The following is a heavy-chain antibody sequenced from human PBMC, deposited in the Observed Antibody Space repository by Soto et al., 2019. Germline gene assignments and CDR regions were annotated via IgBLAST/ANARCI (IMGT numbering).Heavy chain of an antibody. Sequence: EVQLVESGGGLVRPGGSLRLSCAASGFTFSYYWMHWVRQAPGKGLVWVSRIHSDGSSTNSADFVKGRFIISTDNARNTVDLQMISVRVEDTAVYYCARGDRGAFDLWGQGTVVTVSS. CDR2: IHSDGSST. J-gene: IGHJ3*01. CDR3: ARGDRGAFDL. V-gene: IGHV3-74*01. D-gene: IGHD3-10*01. CDR1: GFTFSYYW.